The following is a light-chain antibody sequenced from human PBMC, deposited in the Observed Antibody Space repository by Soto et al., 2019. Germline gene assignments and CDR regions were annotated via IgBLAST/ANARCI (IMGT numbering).Light chain of an antibody. CDR2: DAS. Sequence: EIVMTQSPATLSVSPGERATLSCRASQSVSGAYLAWYQQKPGQAPRLLIYDASNRATGIPARFSGSGSGTDFTLTISSLEPEDFAVYYCQQRSNLITFGQGTRLEIK. J-gene: IGKJ5*01. CDR1: QSVSGAY. V-gene: IGKV3-11*01. CDR3: QQRSNLIT.